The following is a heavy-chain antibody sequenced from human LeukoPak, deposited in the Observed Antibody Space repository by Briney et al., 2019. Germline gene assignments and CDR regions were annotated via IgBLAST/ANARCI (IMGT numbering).Heavy chain of an antibody. Sequence: PGGSLRLSCAASGFTFSSYAMSWVRQAPGKGLEWVSAISGSGGSTYYADSVKGRFTISRDNSKNTLYLQMNSLRAEDTAVYYCAKGGRTIFGVVTGHYYYMDVWGKGTTVTVSS. D-gene: IGHD3-3*01. CDR3: AKGGRTIFGVVTGHYYYMDV. CDR1: GFTFSSYA. CDR2: ISGSGGST. V-gene: IGHV3-23*01. J-gene: IGHJ6*03.